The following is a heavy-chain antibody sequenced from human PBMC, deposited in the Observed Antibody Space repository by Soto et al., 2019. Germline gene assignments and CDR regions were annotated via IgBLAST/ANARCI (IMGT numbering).Heavy chain of an antibody. V-gene: IGHV1-46*01. J-gene: IGHJ4*02. CDR3: ASSPTRVYYYDSSGYHPIDY. CDR1: GYTFTSYY. CDR2: INPSGGST. D-gene: IGHD3-22*01. Sequence: VASVKVSCKASGYTFTSYYMHWVRQAPGQGLEWMGIINPSGGSTSYAQKFQGRVTMTRDTSTSTVYMELSSLRSEDTAVYYCASSPTRVYYYDSSGYHPIDYWGQGTLVTVSS.